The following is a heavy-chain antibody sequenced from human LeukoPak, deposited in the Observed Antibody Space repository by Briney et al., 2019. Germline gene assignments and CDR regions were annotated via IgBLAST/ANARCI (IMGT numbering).Heavy chain of an antibody. D-gene: IGHD1-26*01. CDR2: IYYSGST. CDR1: GGSISSYY. V-gene: IGHV4-59*01. CDR3: ARGVGHYYYYMDV. Sequence: SETLSLTCTVSGGSISSYYWSWIRQPPGKGLEWIGYIYYSGSTNYNPSLKSRVTISVDASKNQFSLKLRSVTAADTAVYYCARGVGHYYYYMDVWGKGTTVTVSS. J-gene: IGHJ6*03.